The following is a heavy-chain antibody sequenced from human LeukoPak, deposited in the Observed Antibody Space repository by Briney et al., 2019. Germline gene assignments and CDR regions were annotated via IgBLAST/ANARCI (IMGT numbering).Heavy chain of an antibody. CDR1: GFTFSIYA. CDR3: VEDLRPDGYYDFDY. Sequence: GGSLRLSCAASGFTFSIYAMNWVRQAPGKGLEWVSVITGNGGMIDYADSVRGRFSISRDNSKNTLYLQMNSLRVEDTAIYYCVEDLRPDGYYDFDYWGQGTLVTVSS. V-gene: IGHV3-23*01. CDR2: ITGNGGMI. J-gene: IGHJ4*02. D-gene: IGHD5-18*01.